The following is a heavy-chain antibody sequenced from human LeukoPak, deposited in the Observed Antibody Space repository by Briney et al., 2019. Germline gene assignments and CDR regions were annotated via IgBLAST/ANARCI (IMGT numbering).Heavy chain of an antibody. Sequence: GGSLRLSCAASGFTFDDYAMHWVRQAPGKGLEWVSAISGSGGSTYYADSVKGRFTISRDKSKNTLYLQMNSLRAEDTAVYYCAKETGIVVVPAALDAFDIWGQGTMVTVSS. J-gene: IGHJ3*02. D-gene: IGHD2-2*01. CDR2: ISGSGGST. CDR3: AKETGIVVVPAALDAFDI. CDR1: GFTFDDYA. V-gene: IGHV3-23*01.